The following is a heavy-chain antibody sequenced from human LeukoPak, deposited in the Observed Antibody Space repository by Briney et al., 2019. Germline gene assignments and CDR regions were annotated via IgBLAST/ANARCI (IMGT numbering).Heavy chain of an antibody. CDR2: ISSSSYI. CDR3: AKDYYGSGSLAV. CDR1: GFTFSSYS. J-gene: IGHJ4*02. D-gene: IGHD3-10*01. Sequence: GGSLRLSCAASGFTFSSYSMNWVRQAPGKGLEWVSSISSSSYIYYADSVKGRFTISRDNAKNSLYLQMNSLRAEDTAVYYCAKDYYGSGSLAVWGQGTLVTVSS. V-gene: IGHV3-21*01.